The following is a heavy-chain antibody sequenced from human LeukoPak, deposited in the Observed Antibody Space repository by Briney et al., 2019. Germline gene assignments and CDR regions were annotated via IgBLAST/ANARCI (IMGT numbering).Heavy chain of an antibody. J-gene: IGHJ6*04. CDR3: ASFLSYLLSPRTSYYYYYGMDV. CDR1: GFTFSSYS. D-gene: IGHD1-14*01. V-gene: IGHV3-21*01. Sequence: KAGGSPRLSCAASGFTFSSYSMNWVLQAPGKGLEWVSSISSSSSYIYYADSVKGRFTISRDNAKNSLYLQMNSLRAEDTAVYYCASFLSYLLSPRTSYYYYYGMDVWGKGTTVTVSS. CDR2: ISSSSSYI.